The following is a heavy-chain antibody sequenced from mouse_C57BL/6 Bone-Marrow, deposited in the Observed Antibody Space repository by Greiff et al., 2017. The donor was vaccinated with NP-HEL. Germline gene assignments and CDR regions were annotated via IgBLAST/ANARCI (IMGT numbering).Heavy chain of an antibody. CDR2: IYPGDGDT. V-gene: IGHV1-82*01. Sequence: VQLQESGPELVKPGASVKISCKASGYAFSSSWMNWVKQRPGKGLEWIGRIYPGDGDTNYNGKFKGKATLTADKSSSTAYMQLSSLTSEDSAVYFCARRDYYGSSHGYFDVWGTGTTVTVSS. CDR1: GYAFSSSW. D-gene: IGHD1-1*01. J-gene: IGHJ1*03. CDR3: ARRDYYGSSHGYFDV.